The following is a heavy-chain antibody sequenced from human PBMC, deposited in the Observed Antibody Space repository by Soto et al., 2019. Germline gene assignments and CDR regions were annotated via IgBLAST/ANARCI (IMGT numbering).Heavy chain of an antibody. CDR2: IWYDGIRK. CDR3: ARDDDNDANGLDS. CDR1: GFTFSKYG. Sequence: GGSLRLSYAASGFTFSKYGMHWVRHAPGKGLEWGALIWYDGIRKVHVDPVKGRFTISRDNSKNTLDLQMNYLGDEEMAVYYCARDDDNDANGLDSWGPGTLVTVSS. V-gene: IGHV3-33*01. J-gene: IGHJ4*02.